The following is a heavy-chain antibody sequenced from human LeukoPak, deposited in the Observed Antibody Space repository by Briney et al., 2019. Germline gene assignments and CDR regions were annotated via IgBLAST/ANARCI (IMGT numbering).Heavy chain of an antibody. CDR3: TTGPSYGYEW. CDR1: GMTFSDHW. Sequence: GGSLRLSCAASGMTFSDHWMHWVRQVPGKGLVGVSLIKTDGRTTIYADSVKGRFTISRGNVKSTLYLEMNSLRAEDTAIYYCTTGPSYGYEWWGQGTVVTVSS. J-gene: IGHJ1*01. CDR2: IKTDGRTT. D-gene: IGHD3-16*01. V-gene: IGHV3-74*01.